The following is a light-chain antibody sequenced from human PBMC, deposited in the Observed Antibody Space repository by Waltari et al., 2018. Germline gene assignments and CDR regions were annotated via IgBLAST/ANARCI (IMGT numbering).Light chain of an antibody. CDR2: DFM. Sequence: QSALTQPASVSGSPGQSIAISCSGSSTDIGAHDFVSWYQQPPGKAPKLIIFDFMSRPAGISYRFSGSKFGNTASLTISGLQAEDEADYFCSSYTRGRTYVFGSGTKVTVL. V-gene: IGLV2-14*03. CDR1: STDIGAHDF. CDR3: SSYTRGRTYV. J-gene: IGLJ1*01.